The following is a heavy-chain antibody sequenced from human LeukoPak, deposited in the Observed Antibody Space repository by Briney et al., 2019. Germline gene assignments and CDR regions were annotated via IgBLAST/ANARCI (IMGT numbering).Heavy chain of an antibody. V-gene: IGHV4-59*01. CDR3: ARDSSTVTTRHFDY. CDR1: VGSINNFY. D-gene: IGHD4-17*01. Sequence: SETLSLTCTVSVGSINNFYWTWIRQPPGKGLECIGYVYYTGSTYYNPSLKNRVTISVDTSRNQFSLRLNYVTAADTAVYYCARDSSTVTTRHFDYWGQGTLVTVSS. J-gene: IGHJ4*02. CDR2: VYYTGST.